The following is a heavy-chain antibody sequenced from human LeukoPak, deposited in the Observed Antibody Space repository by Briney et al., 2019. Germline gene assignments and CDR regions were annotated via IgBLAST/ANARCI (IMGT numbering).Heavy chain of an antibody. CDR3: ARDRPFSGGYPGSLRGAFDI. V-gene: IGHV3-48*03. J-gene: IGHJ3*02. D-gene: IGHD1-26*01. CDR1: GFTFSSYA. CDR2: ISSSGSTI. Sequence: GGSLRLSCAASGFTFSSYAMNWVRQAPGKGLEWVSYISSSGSTIYYADSVKGRFTISRDNAKNSLYLQMNSLRAEDTAVYYCARDRPFSGGYPGSLRGAFDIWGQGRMVTVSS.